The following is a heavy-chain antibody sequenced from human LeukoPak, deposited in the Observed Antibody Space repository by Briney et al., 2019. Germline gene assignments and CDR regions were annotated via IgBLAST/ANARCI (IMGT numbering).Heavy chain of an antibody. D-gene: IGHD3-22*01. V-gene: IGHV4-39*07. CDR3: ARSDSSGYEDY. Sequence: PSETLSLTCTVSGGSISSSSYYWGWIRQPPGKGLEWIGSIYYSGSTYYNPSLKSRVTISVDTSKNQFSLKLSSVTAADTAVYYCARSDSSGYEDYWGQGTLVTVSS. CDR2: IYYSGST. J-gene: IGHJ4*02. CDR1: GGSISSSSYY.